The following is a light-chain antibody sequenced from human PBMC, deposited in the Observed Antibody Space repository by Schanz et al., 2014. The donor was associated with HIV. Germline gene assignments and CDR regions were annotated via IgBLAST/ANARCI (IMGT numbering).Light chain of an antibody. V-gene: IGKV3-15*01. CDR3: QHYVNSPHT. Sequence: EIVLTQSPATLSVSPGERVTLSCRASQSISTKIAWYQQKPGQAPRLIIYRASTRVTALPARFSGSGSGTDFTLTISRLESEDFAVYYCQHYVNSPHTFGQGTKVEIK. CDR1: QSISTK. J-gene: IGKJ1*01. CDR2: RAS.